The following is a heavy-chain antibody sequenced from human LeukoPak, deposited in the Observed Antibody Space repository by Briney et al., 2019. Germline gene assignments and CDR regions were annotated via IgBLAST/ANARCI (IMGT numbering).Heavy chain of an antibody. Sequence: SETLSLTCTVSGGSISSGGYYWSWLRQHPGKGLEWIGYIYYSGSTYYNPSLKSRVTISVDTSKNQFSLKLSSVTAADTAVYYCAREYSSGWYPYYFDHWGQGTLVTVSS. CDR1: GGSISSGGYY. D-gene: IGHD6-19*01. CDR3: AREYSSGWYPYYFDH. V-gene: IGHV4-31*03. CDR2: IYYSGST. J-gene: IGHJ4*02.